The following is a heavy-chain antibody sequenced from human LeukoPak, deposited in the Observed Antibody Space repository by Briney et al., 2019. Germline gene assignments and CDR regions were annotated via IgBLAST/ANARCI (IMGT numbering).Heavy chain of an antibody. Sequence: GGSLRLSCVASGFTFSSYAMSWVRQAPGKGLEWVSAISGSGGSTYYADSVKGRFTISRDNSKNTLYLQMNSLRAEDTAVYYCARSYSNYEGFDYWGQGTLVTVSS. CDR3: ARSYSNYEGFDY. V-gene: IGHV3-23*01. CDR2: ISGSGGST. D-gene: IGHD4-11*01. J-gene: IGHJ4*02. CDR1: GFTFSSYA.